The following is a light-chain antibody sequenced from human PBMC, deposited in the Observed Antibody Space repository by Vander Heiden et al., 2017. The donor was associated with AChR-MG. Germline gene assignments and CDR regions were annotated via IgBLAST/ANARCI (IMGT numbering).Light chain of an antibody. CDR2: ASS. Sequence: DIQMTQSPSSLSASVGERVTITCRASQSISYNLNWYQHKSGRAPKLLIYASSNLQSGVPSRFRGSGSGTDFTLIISSLQPEDFATYYCQQTYSSLVTFGQGTKVEV. CDR1: QSISYN. CDR3: QQTYSSLVT. V-gene: IGKV1-39*01. J-gene: IGKJ1*01.